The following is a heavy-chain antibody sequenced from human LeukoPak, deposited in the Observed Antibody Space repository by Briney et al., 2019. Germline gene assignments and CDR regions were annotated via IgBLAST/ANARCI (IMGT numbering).Heavy chain of an antibody. CDR2: INPNSGGT. J-gene: IGHJ4*02. D-gene: IGHD1-20*01. CDR3: ARGKITGTTLFDY. Sequence: ASVKVSCKASGYTFTSYYMHWVRQAPGQGLEWMGWINPNSGGTNYAQKFQGRVTMTRDTSISTAYMELSRLRSDDTAVYYCARGKITGTTLFDYWGQGTLVTVSS. V-gene: IGHV1-2*02. CDR1: GYTFTSYY.